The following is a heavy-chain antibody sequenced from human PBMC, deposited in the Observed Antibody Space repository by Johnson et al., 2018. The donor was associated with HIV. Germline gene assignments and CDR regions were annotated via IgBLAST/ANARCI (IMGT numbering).Heavy chain of an antibody. J-gene: IGHJ3*02. CDR1: GFTFSSYW. Sequence: VQLVESGGGLVQPGGSLRLSCAASGFTFSSYWMSWVRQAPGKGLEWVANIKQDGSEKYYVDSVKCRFTISRDNAKNSLYLQMNSLRAEDTAVYYCARVGAAGVDAFDIWGQGTMVTVSS. CDR3: ARVGAAGVDAFDI. D-gene: IGHD6-25*01. CDR2: IKQDGSEK. V-gene: IGHV3-7*01.